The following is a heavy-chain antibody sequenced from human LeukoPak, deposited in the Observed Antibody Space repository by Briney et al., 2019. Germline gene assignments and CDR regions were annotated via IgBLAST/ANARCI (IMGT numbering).Heavy chain of an antibody. D-gene: IGHD3-3*01. V-gene: IGHV1-8*01. J-gene: IGHJ4*02. CDR2: MNPNSGNT. Sequence: AASVKVSCKASGYTFTSYDINWVRQATGQGLAWLGWMNPNSGNTGYAQKFQGRVTMTRNTSISTAYMELSSLRSEDTAVYYCARSPNDFWSGFQYYFDYWGQGTLVTVSS. CDR3: ARSPNDFWSGFQYYFDY. CDR1: GYTFTSYD.